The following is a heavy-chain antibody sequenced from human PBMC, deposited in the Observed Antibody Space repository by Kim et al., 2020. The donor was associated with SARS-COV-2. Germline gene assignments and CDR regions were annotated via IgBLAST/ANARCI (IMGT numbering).Heavy chain of an antibody. Sequence: GGSLRLSCAASGFSVSSYWIHWVRQPPGKGLEWVSRINEDGSTTNHADSVKGRFSISRDSAKNTLLLQMNSLRVDDTAVYYCSKDTFGPEDSWGQGILVTVSS. J-gene: IGHJ5*01. CDR3: SKDTFGPEDS. V-gene: IGHV3-74*01. CDR2: INEDGSTT. CDR1: GFSVSSYW. D-gene: IGHD3-3*01.